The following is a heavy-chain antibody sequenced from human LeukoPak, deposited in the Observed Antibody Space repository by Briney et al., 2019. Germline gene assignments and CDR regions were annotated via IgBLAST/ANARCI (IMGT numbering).Heavy chain of an antibody. J-gene: IGHJ4*02. CDR3: GRLNTDWGFLFDS. V-gene: IGHV4-39*01. D-gene: IGHD7-27*01. CDR1: GDSISRNTYH. Sequence: SETLSLTRIVSGDSISRNTYHWGWVRQPPGKGLEWIGTIYYSGSIYYNQSLRGRVALSVDTSKNQFSLKLTSVTAADTAVYYCGRLNTDWGFLFDSWGQGTLVTVSS. CDR2: IYYSGSI.